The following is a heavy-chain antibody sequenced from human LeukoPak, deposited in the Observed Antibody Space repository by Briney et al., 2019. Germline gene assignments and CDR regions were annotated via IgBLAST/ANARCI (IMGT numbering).Heavy chain of an antibody. J-gene: IGHJ6*02. CDR1: GFTFSSYA. V-gene: IGHV3-23*01. Sequence: GGSLRLSCAASGFTFSSYAMSWVRQAPGKGLEWVSAISGSGGSTYYADSEKGRFTISRDNSKNTLYLQMNSLRAEDTAVYYCAKAGSPYYDILTGPKWYYYYYYGMDVWGQGTTVTVSS. CDR3: AKAGSPYYDILTGPKWYYYYYYGMDV. CDR2: ISGSGGST. D-gene: IGHD3-9*01.